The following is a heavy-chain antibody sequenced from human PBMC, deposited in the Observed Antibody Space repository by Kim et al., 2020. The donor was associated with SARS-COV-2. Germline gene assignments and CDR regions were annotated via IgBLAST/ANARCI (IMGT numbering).Heavy chain of an antibody. Sequence: SETLSLTCAVSGGSISSSNWWSWVRQPPGKGLEWIGEIYHSGSTNYNPSLKSRVTISVDKSKNQFSLKLSSVTAADTAVYYCARDRHYYDSPKPAAYYYYGMDVWGQGTTVTVSS. D-gene: IGHD3-22*01. V-gene: IGHV4-4*02. CDR2: IYHSGST. J-gene: IGHJ6*02. CDR3: ARDRHYYDSPKPAAYYYYGMDV. CDR1: GGSISSSNW.